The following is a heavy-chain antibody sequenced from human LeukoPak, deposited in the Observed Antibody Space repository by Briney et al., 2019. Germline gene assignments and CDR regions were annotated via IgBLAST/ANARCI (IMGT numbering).Heavy chain of an antibody. V-gene: IGHV3-23*01. Sequence: GGSLRLSYAASGFTFSSYAMSWVRQAPGKGLEWVSAISGSGGSTYYADSVKGLFTISRDNSKNTLHLQMNSLRAEDTAVYYFAKDPPAWTMIVVHDYWGQGTLVTVSS. CDR3: AKDPPAWTMIVVHDY. J-gene: IGHJ4*02. CDR2: ISGSGGST. D-gene: IGHD3-22*01. CDR1: GFTFSSYA.